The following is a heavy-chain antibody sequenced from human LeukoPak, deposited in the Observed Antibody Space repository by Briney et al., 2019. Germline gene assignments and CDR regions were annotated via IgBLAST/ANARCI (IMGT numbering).Heavy chain of an antibody. CDR2: IRYDGSNK. CDR1: GFTFSSYG. D-gene: IGHD5-18*01. CDR3: ARDTGGGYSYGYDFDY. Sequence: GGSLRLSCAASGFTFSSYGMHWVRQAPGKGLEWVAFIRYDGSNKYYADSVKGRFTISRDNSKNTLYLQMNSLRAEDTAVYYCARDTGGGYSYGYDFDYWGQGTLVTV. V-gene: IGHV3-30*02. J-gene: IGHJ4*02.